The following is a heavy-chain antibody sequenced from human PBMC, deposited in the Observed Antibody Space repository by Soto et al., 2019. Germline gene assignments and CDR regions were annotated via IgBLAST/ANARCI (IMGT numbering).Heavy chain of an antibody. Sequence: SVKVSCKASGGTFSSYAISWVRQAPGQGLEWMGGIIPIFGTANYAQKFQGRVTITADESTSTAYMELSSLRSEDTAVYYCAREGVDIVATINWFDPWGQGTLGTVSA. D-gene: IGHD5-12*01. CDR2: IIPIFGTA. J-gene: IGHJ5*02. CDR1: GGTFSSYA. CDR3: AREGVDIVATINWFDP. V-gene: IGHV1-69*13.